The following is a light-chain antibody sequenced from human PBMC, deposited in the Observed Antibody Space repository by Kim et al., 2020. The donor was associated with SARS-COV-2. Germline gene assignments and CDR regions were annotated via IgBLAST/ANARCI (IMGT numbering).Light chain of an antibody. V-gene: IGKV3-15*01. Sequence: VCPGERAPLSCRASQSVSTNLAWYQQKPGQAPRLLIYGASARATGIPARFSGSGSGTEFTLTISSLQSEDFAVYYCQQYNNWPGTFGQGTKVDIK. J-gene: IGKJ1*01. CDR2: GAS. CDR3: QQYNNWPGT. CDR1: QSVSTN.